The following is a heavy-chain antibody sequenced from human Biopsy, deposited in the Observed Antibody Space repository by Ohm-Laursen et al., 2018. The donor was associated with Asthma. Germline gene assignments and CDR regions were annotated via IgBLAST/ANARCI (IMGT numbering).Heavy chain of an antibody. Sequence: SLRLSCAASGFSVSTKYMSWVRQAPRKGLEWVSLIYSGDNTYYADSVKGRFTISRDHSKLYLQMNNLRAEDTAVYHCARISRLGYNSLDYGMDVWGQGTTVTVSS. V-gene: IGHV3-53*01. J-gene: IGHJ6*02. CDR3: ARISRLGYNSLDYGMDV. CDR2: IYSGDNT. CDR1: GFSVSTKY. D-gene: IGHD5-24*01.